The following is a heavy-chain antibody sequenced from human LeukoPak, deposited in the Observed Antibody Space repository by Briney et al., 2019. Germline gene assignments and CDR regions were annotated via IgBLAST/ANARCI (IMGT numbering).Heavy chain of an antibody. CDR1: GFTFTGYY. CDR3: ARGAPIAAAAMGY. Sequence: ASVKVSCKASGFTFTGYYMHWVRQAPGQGLEWMGWINPNSGGTNYAQRFQGRVTVTRDASINTAYMELSRLTSDDPAVYFCARGAPIAAAAMGYWGQGTLVTVSS. V-gene: IGHV1-2*02. D-gene: IGHD6-13*01. J-gene: IGHJ4*02. CDR2: INPNSGGT.